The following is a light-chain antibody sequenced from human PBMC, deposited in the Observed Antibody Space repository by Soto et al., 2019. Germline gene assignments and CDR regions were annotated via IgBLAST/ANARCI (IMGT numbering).Light chain of an antibody. CDR2: GAS. CDR1: QSVSSY. V-gene: IGKV3-15*01. Sequence: EIVMTQSPATLSVXPGERATLSCRASQSVSSYLAWYQQKPGQAPRLLIYGASTRATDIPARFSGSGSGTEFTLIISGLQPDDSATYYCQQYTNTNNPWMFGQGTKVDIK. J-gene: IGKJ1*01. CDR3: QQYTNTNNPWM.